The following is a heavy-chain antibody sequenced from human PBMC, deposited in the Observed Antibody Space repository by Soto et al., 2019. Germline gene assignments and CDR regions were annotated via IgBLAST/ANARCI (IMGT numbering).Heavy chain of an antibody. Sequence: QITLKESGPTLVKPTQTLTLTCSFSGFSFSTSRVGVGWIRQSPGKALEWLAFVYWDDAKLYSPSLEIRLTITKDTSKNQVVLAVTDMDPVDTATYFGVLSPYESGRGHCDYRCQGTLVTGSS. CDR1: GFSFSTSRVG. J-gene: IGHJ4*02. CDR3: VLSPYESGRGHCDY. V-gene: IGHV2-5*02. CDR2: VYWDDAK. D-gene: IGHD3-10*01.